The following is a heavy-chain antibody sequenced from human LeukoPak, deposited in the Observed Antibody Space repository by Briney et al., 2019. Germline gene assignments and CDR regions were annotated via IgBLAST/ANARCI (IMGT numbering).Heavy chain of an antibody. CDR2: IKEDGSEK. Sequence: GGSLTLSCAASGFTFSSYWMSWVRQAPGKGLEWVANIKEDGSEKNYVDSVKGRFTISRDNAKNSLYLQMNSLRDEDTAVYYCARGGGRHVEYWGQGNLVTVSS. D-gene: IGHD2/OR15-2a*01. J-gene: IGHJ4*02. V-gene: IGHV3-7*05. CDR1: GFTFSSYW. CDR3: ARGGGRHVEY.